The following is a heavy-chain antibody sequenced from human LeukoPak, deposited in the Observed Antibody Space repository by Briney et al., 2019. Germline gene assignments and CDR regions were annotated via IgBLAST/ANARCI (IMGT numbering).Heavy chain of an antibody. CDR1: GFTFSSCG. D-gene: IGHD2-8*01. CDR2: INWNGGST. Sequence: AGGSLRLSCAASGFTFSSCGMSWVRQAPGKGLEWVSGINWNGGSTGYADSVKGRFTISRDNAKNSLYLQMNSLRAEDTALYYCARLGYCTNGVCHNPYYFDYWGQGTLVTVSS. V-gene: IGHV3-20*04. J-gene: IGHJ4*02. CDR3: ARLGYCTNGVCHNPYYFDY.